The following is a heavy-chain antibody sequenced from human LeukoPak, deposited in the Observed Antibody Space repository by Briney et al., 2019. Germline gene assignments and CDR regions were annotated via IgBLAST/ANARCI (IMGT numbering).Heavy chain of an antibody. CDR1: GFTFSNYA. Sequence: GGSLRLSCAASGFTFSNYAMSWVRQAPGKGLEWVPITSGSGGSTHYADSVKGRFTTSRDNSKNTLYLQMDSLRADDTAVYYCAKALVVVIAPGSYFDFWGQGTLVTVSS. J-gene: IGHJ4*02. D-gene: IGHD2-15*01. CDR3: AKALVVVIAPGSYFDF. V-gene: IGHV3-23*01. CDR2: TSGSGGST.